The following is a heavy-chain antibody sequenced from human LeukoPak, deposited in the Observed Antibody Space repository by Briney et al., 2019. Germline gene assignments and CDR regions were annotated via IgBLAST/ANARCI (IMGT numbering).Heavy chain of an antibody. V-gene: IGHV3-9*01. J-gene: IGHJ4*02. CDR2: ISWNSGSI. Sequence: PGRSLRLSCAASGFTFDDYAMHWVRQAPGKGLEWVSGISWNSGSIGYADSVKGRFTISRDNAKNSLYLQMNSLRAEDTAVYYCARAWGSYYGILTGSYYFDYWGQGTLVTVSS. D-gene: IGHD3-9*01. CDR3: ARAWGSYYGILTGSYYFDY. CDR1: GFTFDDYA.